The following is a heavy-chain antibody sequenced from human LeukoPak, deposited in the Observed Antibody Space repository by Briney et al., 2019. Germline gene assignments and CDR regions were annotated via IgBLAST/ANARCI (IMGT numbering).Heavy chain of an antibody. V-gene: IGHV1-46*01. Sequence: GASVKVSCKASGYTFTSYYMHWVRQAPGQGLEWMGIINPSGGSTSYAQKFQGRVTMTRDMSTSTVYMELSSLRSEDTAVYYCAYGCTVTGGFDPWGQGTLVTVSS. CDR1: GYTFTSYY. CDR3: AYGCTVTGGFDP. D-gene: IGHD4-17*01. CDR2: INPSGGST. J-gene: IGHJ5*02.